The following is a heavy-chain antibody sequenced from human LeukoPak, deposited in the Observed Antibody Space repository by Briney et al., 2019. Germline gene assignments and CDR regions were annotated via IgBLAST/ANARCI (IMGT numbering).Heavy chain of an antibody. CDR1: AFTCSSYA. CDR3: ANGDSYGELLFFY. CDR2: ISGSGGST. Sequence: GGSLRLSCAASAFTCSSYAMSWVRQAPGKGLEWVSAISGSGGSTYYADSVKGRFTISRDNSKNTLYLQMNSLRAEDTAVYYCANGDSYGELLFFYWGQGTLVTVSS. V-gene: IGHV3-23*01. J-gene: IGHJ4*02. D-gene: IGHD3-10*01.